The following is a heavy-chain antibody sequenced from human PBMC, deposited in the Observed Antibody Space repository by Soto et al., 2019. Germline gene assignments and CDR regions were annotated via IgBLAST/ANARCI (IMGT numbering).Heavy chain of an antibody. CDR3: AREATTVVTKDYYYGMDV. J-gene: IGHJ6*02. Sequence: SETLSLTCTVSGGSISSYYWSWIRQPPGKGLEWIGYIYYSGSTNYKPSLKSRVTISVDTSKNQFSLKLSSVTAADTAVYYCAREATTVVTKDYYYGMDVWGQGTTVTVSS. CDR1: GGSISSYY. CDR2: IYYSGST. V-gene: IGHV4-59*01. D-gene: IGHD4-17*01.